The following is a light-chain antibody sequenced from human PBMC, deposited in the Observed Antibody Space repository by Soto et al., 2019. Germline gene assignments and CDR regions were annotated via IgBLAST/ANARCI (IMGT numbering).Light chain of an antibody. CDR2: DAS. J-gene: IGKJ1*01. Sequence: DIQMTQSPSTLSASVGDRVTITCRASQSISSWLAWYQQKPGKAPKLLIYDASSLERGVPSRFSGSGSGTEFTLTISSLQPDDFATYYCQQYGETFGQGTKVEIK. V-gene: IGKV1-5*01. CDR1: QSISSW. CDR3: QQYGET.